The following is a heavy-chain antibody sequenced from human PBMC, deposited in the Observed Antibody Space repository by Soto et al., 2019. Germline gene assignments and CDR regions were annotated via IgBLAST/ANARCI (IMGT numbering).Heavy chain of an antibody. Sequence: QLQLQESGPGLVKPSETLSLTCTVSGGSISSSSYYWGWIRQPPGKGLEWIGSIYYSGSTYYNPSLKSRVTISVDTSKTQFSLKLSSVTAADTAVYYCARYCSGGSCYPVAGFDIWGQGTMVTVSS. V-gene: IGHV4-39*01. CDR1: GGSISSSSYY. D-gene: IGHD2-15*01. CDR3: ARYCSGGSCYPVAGFDI. CDR2: IYYSGST. J-gene: IGHJ3*02.